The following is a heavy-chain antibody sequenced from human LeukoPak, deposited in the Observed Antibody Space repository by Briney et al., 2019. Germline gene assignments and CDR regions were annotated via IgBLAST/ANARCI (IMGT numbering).Heavy chain of an antibody. CDR1: GSTFSNYA. CDR3: ARGADGGSGNLADYFDC. J-gene: IGHJ4*02. Sequence: GGSLRLSCAASGSTFSNYAMHWVRQAPGKGLEWVAVISYHGMNKFYADSVKGRFTISRDSSKNALYLQMNSLRPEDTAVYFCARGADGGSGNLADYFDCWGQGSPVTVSS. CDR2: ISYHGMNK. D-gene: IGHD3-10*01. V-gene: IGHV3-30*04.